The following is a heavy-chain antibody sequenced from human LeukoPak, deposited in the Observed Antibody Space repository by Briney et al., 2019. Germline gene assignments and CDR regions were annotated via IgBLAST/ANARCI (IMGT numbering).Heavy chain of an antibody. D-gene: IGHD6-19*01. CDR3: ARSDRQWLVLFSWFDP. CDR2: IYYSGST. J-gene: IGHJ5*02. V-gene: IGHV4-39*01. Sequence: SETLSLTCTVSGGSISSSSYYWGWIRQPPGKGLEWIGSIYYSGSTYYNPSLKSRDTISVDTSKNQFSLKLSSVTAADTAVYYCARSDRQWLVLFSWFDPWGQGTLVTVSS. CDR1: GGSISSSSYY.